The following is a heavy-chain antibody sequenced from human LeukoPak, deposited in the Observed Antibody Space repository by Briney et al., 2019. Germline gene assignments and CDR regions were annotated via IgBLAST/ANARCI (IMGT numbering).Heavy chain of an antibody. Sequence: GGCLRLSCAAPGFSLSSHWMHWVRQAPGKGLMSVSRINSDGSSTTYADSAKGRFTISRDNAKNMLYLQMNSLRAEDTSVYHWAREVSGDLWYNWFDPWGQGTLVTVSS. CDR2: INSDGSST. J-gene: IGHJ5*02. CDR3: AREVSGDLWYNWFDP. CDR1: GFSLSSHW. V-gene: IGHV3-74*03. D-gene: IGHD4-17*01.